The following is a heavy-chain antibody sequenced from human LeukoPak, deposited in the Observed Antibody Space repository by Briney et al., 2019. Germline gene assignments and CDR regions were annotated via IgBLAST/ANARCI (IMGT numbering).Heavy chain of an antibody. CDR2: IYYSGST. Sequence: SETLSLTCTVSGGSISSSSYYWGWIRQPPGKGLVWIGSIYYSGSTYYNPSLKSRVTISVDTSKNQFSLKLSSVTAADTAVYYCAGTVTIFGVVHYFDYWGQGTLVTVSS. D-gene: IGHD3-3*01. CDR1: GGSISSSSYY. CDR3: AGTVTIFGVVHYFDY. J-gene: IGHJ4*02. V-gene: IGHV4-39*07.